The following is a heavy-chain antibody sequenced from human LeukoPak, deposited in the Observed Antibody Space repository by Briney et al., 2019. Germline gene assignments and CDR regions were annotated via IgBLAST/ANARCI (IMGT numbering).Heavy chain of an antibody. J-gene: IGHJ4*02. CDR2: IYYSGST. CDR1: GGSISSYY. V-gene: IGHV4-59*08. D-gene: IGHD3-10*01. Sequence: SETLSLTCTVSGGSISSYYWSWIRQPPGKGLEWIGYIYYSGSTNYNPSLKSRVTISVDTSKNQFSLELSSVTAADTAVYYCARHSGDLWFGELFDYWGQGTLVTVSS. CDR3: ARHSGDLWFGELFDY.